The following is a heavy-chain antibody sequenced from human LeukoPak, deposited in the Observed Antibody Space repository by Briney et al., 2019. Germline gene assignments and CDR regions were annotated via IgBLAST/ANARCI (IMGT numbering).Heavy chain of an antibody. Sequence: ASVKVSCKASGYTFTGYYMHWVRQAPGQGLEWMGIINPSGGSTSYAQKFQGRVTMTRDTSTSTVYMELSSLRSGDTAVYYCARDQNYYGSGSYLFNRRLDAPHDAFDIWGQGTMVTVSS. CDR2: INPSGGST. V-gene: IGHV1-46*01. CDR3: ARDQNYYGSGSYLFNRRLDAPHDAFDI. D-gene: IGHD3-10*01. CDR1: GYTFTGYY. J-gene: IGHJ3*02.